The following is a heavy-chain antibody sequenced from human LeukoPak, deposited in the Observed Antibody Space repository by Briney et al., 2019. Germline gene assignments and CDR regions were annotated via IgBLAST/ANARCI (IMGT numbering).Heavy chain of an antibody. CDR2: IYYSGST. D-gene: IGHD3-22*01. CDR3: ARVYKDYYDSSGGYYFDY. Sequence: SETLSLTCTVSGGSISSYYWSWIRQPPGKGLEWIGYIYYSGSTNYNPSLKSRVTISVDTSKNQFSLKLSSVTAADTAVYYCARVYKDYYDSSGGYYFDYWGQGTLVTVSS. V-gene: IGHV4-59*12. CDR1: GGSISSYY. J-gene: IGHJ4*02.